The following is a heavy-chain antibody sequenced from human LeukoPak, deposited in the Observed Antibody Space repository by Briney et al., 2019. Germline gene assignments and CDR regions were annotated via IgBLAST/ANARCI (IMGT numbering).Heavy chain of an antibody. CDR3: AREGSSWSNDAFDI. J-gene: IGHJ3*02. CDR2: INHSGST. CDR1: GGSFSGYY. D-gene: IGHD6-13*01. Sequence: PSETLSLTCAVYGGSFSGYYWSCIRQPPGKGLEWIGEINHSGSTNYNPSLKSRVTISVDTSKNQFSLKLSSVTAADTAVYYCAREGSSWSNDAFDIWGQGTMVTVSS. V-gene: IGHV4-34*01.